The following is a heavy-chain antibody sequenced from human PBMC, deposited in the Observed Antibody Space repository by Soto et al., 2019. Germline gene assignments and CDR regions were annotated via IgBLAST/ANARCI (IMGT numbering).Heavy chain of an antibody. CDR3: AGCDHTFRPRDY. V-gene: IGHV1-69*13. CDR1: GGTFSSYA. CDR2: IIPIFGTA. D-gene: IGHD6-6*01. J-gene: IGHJ4*02. Sequence: ASVKVSCKASGGTFSSYAISWVRQAPGQGLEWMGGIIPIFGTANYAQKFQGRVTITADESTSTAYMELSSLRSEDTAVYYRAGCDHTFRPRDYSGQGTLVT.